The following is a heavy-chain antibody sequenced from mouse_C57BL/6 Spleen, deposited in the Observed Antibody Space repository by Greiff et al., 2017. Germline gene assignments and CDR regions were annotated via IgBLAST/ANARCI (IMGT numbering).Heavy chain of an antibody. V-gene: IGHV1-39*01. CDR2: INPNYGTT. CDR3: ARQGSYGSSFAY. D-gene: IGHD1-1*01. Sequence: VQLQQSGPELVKPGASVKISCKASGYSFTDYNMNWVKQSNGKSLEWIGVINPNYGTTSYNQKFKGKAALTVDQSSITAYMLLNSLPSEESAVYYCARQGSYGSSFAYWGQGPLVTVSA. J-gene: IGHJ3*01. CDR1: GYSFTDYN.